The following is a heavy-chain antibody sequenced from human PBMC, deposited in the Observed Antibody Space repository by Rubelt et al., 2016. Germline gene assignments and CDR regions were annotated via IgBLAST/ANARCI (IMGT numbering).Heavy chain of an antibody. D-gene: IGHD2-2*02. CDR1: GFTVSSNY. J-gene: IGHJ3*02. CDR2: ISGSVGST. Sequence: VQLVESGGGVVQPGRSLRLSCAASGFTVSSNYMSWVRQAPGKGLEWVSAISGSVGSTYYADSVKGRFTISRDNSKNTLYLQMNSLRAEDTAVYYCYPIPNAFDIWGQGTMVTVSS. CDR3: YPIPNAFDI. V-gene: IGHV3-23*04.